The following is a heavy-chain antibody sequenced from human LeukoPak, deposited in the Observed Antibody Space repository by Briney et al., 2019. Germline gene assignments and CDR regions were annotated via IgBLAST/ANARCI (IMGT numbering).Heavy chain of an antibody. CDR1: GVTFSKAW. V-gene: IGHV3-15*01. D-gene: IGHD3-22*01. J-gene: IGHJ6*02. Sequence: GGSLRLSCAASGVTFSKAWMSWVRQAPGQGLEWVGRIKSKIDGATTDYAAFVKGRFTISRDDSKNTLYLQMNSLKTEDTAVYYCISIGYYESRGQHYYYGMDVWGQGTTVTVSS. CDR2: IKSKIDGATT. CDR3: ISIGYYESRGQHYYYGMDV.